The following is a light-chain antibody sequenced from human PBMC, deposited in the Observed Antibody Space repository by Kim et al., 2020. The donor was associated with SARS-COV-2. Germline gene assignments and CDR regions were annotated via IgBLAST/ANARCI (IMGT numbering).Light chain of an antibody. J-gene: IGLJ1*01. CDR1: NIGSKS. CDR2: DDS. CDR3: QVWDSSSDHPYV. Sequence: PGKAARITCGGNNIGSKSVHWDQQKPGQAPVLVVYDDSDRPSGIPERFSGSNSGNTATLTISRVEAGDEADYYCQVWDSSSDHPYVFGTGTKVTVL. V-gene: IGLV3-21*03.